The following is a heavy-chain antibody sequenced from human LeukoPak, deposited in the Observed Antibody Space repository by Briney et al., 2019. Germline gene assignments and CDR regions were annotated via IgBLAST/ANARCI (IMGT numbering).Heavy chain of an antibody. J-gene: IGHJ4*02. Sequence: GGSLRLSCAASGFTFSSYSMNWVRQAPGKGLEWVSSISSSSSYIYYADSVKGRFTISRDNAKNSLYLQMNSLRAEDTAVYYCARARTGTGGLFDYWGQGTLVTVSS. CDR1: GFTFSSYS. CDR3: ARARTGTGGLFDY. V-gene: IGHV3-21*01. CDR2: ISSSSSYI. D-gene: IGHD1-1*01.